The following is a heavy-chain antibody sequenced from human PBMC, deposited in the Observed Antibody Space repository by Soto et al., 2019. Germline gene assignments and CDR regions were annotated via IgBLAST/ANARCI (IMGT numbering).Heavy chain of an antibody. CDR2: IYWDDDK. J-gene: IGHJ5*02. Sequence: ITLKESGPTLVKPTQTLTLTCTFSGFSLSTSAVGVGWIRQPPGKALEWLALIYWDDDKRYSPSLKSRLTITTDASKNQVVLTMTNMDPVDTPPYYCGYVYYNSGRWDAWGQGTLVTVSS. CDR3: GYVYYNSGRWDA. D-gene: IGHD3-10*01. CDR1: GFSLSTSAVG. V-gene: IGHV2-5*02.